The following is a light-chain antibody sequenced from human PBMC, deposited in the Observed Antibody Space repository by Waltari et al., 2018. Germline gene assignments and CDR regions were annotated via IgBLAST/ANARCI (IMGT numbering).Light chain of an antibody. CDR2: GAS. J-gene: IGKJ2*01. V-gene: IGKV3-15*01. CDR1: QSISRN. CDR3: QQYNNWRT. Sequence: ILMTQSPATLSVSPGETATLSCRASQSISRNLAWYQQKPGQAPRLLIYGASTRATGVPGKFSGSGSGTDFILTISSLQSEDLAVYYCQQYNNWRTFGQGTKLEIK.